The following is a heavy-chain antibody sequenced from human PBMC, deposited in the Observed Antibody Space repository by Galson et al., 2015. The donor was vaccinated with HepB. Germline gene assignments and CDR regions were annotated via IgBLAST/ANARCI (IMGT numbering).Heavy chain of an antibody. Sequence: PALVKPTQTLTLTCTFSGFSLSASGVGVGWIRQPPGEALEWLALIYWNDDKRYSPSLKSRLTITKDTSKNQVVLTMTNMDPVDTATYYCAHRRGGSYYSYWGQGTLVTVSS. J-gene: IGHJ4*02. D-gene: IGHD1-26*01. CDR2: IYWNDDK. V-gene: IGHV2-5*01. CDR3: AHRRGGSYYSY. CDR1: GFSLSASGVG.